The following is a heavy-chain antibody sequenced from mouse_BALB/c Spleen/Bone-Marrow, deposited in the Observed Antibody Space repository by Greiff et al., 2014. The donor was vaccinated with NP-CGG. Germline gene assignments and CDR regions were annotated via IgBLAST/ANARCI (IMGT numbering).Heavy chain of an antibody. Sequence: VQLQESGAELVKPGASVKLSCKASGYTFTSYYMYWAKQRPGQGLEWIGEINPSNGGTNFNEKFKSKATLTVDKSSSTAYMQLSSLTSEDSAVYYRTRSTMITYFDYWGQGTTLTVPS. D-gene: IGHD2-4*01. CDR3: TRSTMITYFDY. CDR2: INPSNGGT. J-gene: IGHJ2*01. CDR1: GYTFTSYY. V-gene: IGHV1S81*02.